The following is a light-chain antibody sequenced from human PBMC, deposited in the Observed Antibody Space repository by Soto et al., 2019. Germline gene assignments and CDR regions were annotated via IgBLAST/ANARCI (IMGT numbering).Light chain of an antibody. CDR2: GAS. V-gene: IGKV3-15*01. CDR1: QSVGSY. Sequence: EIVMTQSPATLSVSPGERATLSCGASQSVGSYLAWYQQKPGQSPRLLIYGASTRASGIPARFSGSGSGTEFSITISSLQSEDFAIYYCQQYNYWPPMFGQGTKVEIK. CDR3: QQYNYWPPM. J-gene: IGKJ1*01.